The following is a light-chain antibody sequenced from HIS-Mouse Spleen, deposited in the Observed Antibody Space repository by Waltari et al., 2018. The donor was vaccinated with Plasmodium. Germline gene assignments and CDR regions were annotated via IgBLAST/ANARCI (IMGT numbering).Light chain of an antibody. CDR2: DDS. CDR3: QVWDSSSDHWV. J-gene: IGLJ3*02. Sequence: SYVLTQPPSVSVAPGKTARITCGGNNIGSKSVHWYQQKPGQAPVLVVYDDSGRPSGIPERFAGANSGNAATLTISRGEAGDEADYYCQVWDSSSDHWVFGGGTKLTVL. CDR1: NIGSKS. V-gene: IGLV3-21*03.